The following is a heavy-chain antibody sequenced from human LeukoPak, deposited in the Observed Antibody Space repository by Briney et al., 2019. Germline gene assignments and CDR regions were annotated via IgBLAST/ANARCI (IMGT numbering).Heavy chain of an antibody. J-gene: IGHJ4*02. D-gene: IGHD6-13*01. CDR2: IYPDDSDI. V-gene: IGHV5-51*01. CDR3: ARHYKQQLIDF. CDR1: GYSFTDFW. Sequence: GESLKISCKGSGYSFTDFWIGWVRQMPGKGLEWMGIIYPDDSDIRHSPSFEGQVTIPADKSISTAYLQWSSLKASDTAIYYCARHYKQQLIDFWGPGTLVTVSS.